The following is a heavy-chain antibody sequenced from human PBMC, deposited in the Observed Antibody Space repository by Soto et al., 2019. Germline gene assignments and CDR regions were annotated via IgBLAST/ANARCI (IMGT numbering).Heavy chain of an antibody. CDR2: IKSKTEGEAT. D-gene: IGHD3-16*01. CDR1: GFTFNNAW. V-gene: IGHV3-15*01. Sequence: EVQVVESGGGLVKPGDSLRLACVTSGFTFNNAWMSWVRQAPGKGLEWVGRIKSKTEGEATDYAAPVKGRFTISKDHSKNMPYLQMNNLKTEDTPVYYCTVRPKYFDYWGQGTLVTVPA. J-gene: IGHJ4*02. CDR3: TVRPKYFDY.